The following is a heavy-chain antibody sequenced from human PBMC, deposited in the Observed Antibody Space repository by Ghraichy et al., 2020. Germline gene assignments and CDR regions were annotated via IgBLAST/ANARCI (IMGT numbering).Heavy chain of an antibody. V-gene: IGHV3-23*01. D-gene: IGHD5-12*01. J-gene: IGHJ6*02. CDR1: GFTFSSYA. CDR3: AKDGEVATIHHYGMDV. Sequence: GGSLRLSCAASGFTFSSYAMSWVRQAPGKGLEWVSAISGSGGSTYYADSVKGRFTISRDNSKNTLYLQMNSLRAEDTAVYYCAKDGEVATIHHYGMDVWGQGTTVTVSS. CDR2: ISGSGGST.